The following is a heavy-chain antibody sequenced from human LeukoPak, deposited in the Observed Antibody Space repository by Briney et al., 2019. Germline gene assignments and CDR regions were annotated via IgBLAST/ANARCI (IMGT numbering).Heavy chain of an antibody. CDR2: INHSGST. D-gene: IGHD3-3*01. J-gene: IGHJ4*02. CDR3: ARIHNTYYDFWSGYLGYFDY. CDR1: GGSISSGGYY. Sequence: PQTLSLTCAVSGGSISSGGYYWSWIRQPPGKGLEWIGEINHSGSTNYNPSLKSRVTISVDTSKNQFSLKLSSVTAADTAVYYCARIHNTYYDFWSGYLGYFDYWGQGTLVTVSS. V-gene: IGHV4-30-2*01.